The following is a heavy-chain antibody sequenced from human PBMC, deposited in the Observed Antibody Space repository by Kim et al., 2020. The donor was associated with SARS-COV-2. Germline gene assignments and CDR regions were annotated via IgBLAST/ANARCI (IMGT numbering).Heavy chain of an antibody. CDR3: ARQRGNFDY. Sequence: TTNYTPSLKSRLTISVATSKNQFSLKLSSVTAADTAVYYCARQRGNFDYWGQGTLVTVSS. CDR2: TT. D-gene: IGHD3-16*01. J-gene: IGHJ4*02. V-gene: IGHV4-59*08.